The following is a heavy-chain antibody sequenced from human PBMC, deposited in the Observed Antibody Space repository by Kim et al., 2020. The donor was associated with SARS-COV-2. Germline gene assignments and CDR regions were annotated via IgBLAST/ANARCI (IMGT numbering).Heavy chain of an antibody. CDR3: ARESRVVRGYSVGY. D-gene: IGHD3-10*01. J-gene: IGHJ4*02. V-gene: IGHV1-3*01. Sequence: SQTCQGRVTITRDTSASTAYMELSSLRSEDTAVYYCARESRVVRGYSVGYWGQGTLVTVSS.